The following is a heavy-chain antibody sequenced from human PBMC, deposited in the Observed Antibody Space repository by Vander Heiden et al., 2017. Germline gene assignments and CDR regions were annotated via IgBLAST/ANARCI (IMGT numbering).Heavy chain of an antibody. CDR3: AKVQGTIFGVVIPYYYYGMDV. J-gene: IGHJ6*02. Sequence: EVQLLESGGGLVPPGGSLRLSCAASGFTFSTYAMSSVGQAPGKGLEWVSGISGSGGSTYYADSVKGRFTISRDNSKNTLYLQMNSLRAEDTAVYYCAKVQGTIFGVVIPYYYYGMDVWGQGTTVTVSS. CDR2: ISGSGGST. D-gene: IGHD3-3*01. CDR1: GFTFSTYA. V-gene: IGHV3-23*01.